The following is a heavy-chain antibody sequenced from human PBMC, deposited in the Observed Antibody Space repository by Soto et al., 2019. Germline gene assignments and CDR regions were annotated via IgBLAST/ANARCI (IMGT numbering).Heavy chain of an antibody. CDR3: AKKGSPSGDNKNWYFDL. CDR2: ISGSGGST. CDR1: GFTFSSYA. V-gene: IGHV3-23*01. Sequence: PGGSLRLSCAASGFTFSSYAMSWVRQAPGKGLEWVSAISGSGGSTYYADSVKGRFTISRDNSKNTLYLQMNSLRAEDTAVYYCAKKGSPSGDNKNWYFDLWGRGTLVTVSS. J-gene: IGHJ2*01. D-gene: IGHD1-26*01.